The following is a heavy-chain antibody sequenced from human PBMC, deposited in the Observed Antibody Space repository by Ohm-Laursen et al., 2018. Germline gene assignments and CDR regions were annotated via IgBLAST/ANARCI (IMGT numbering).Heavy chain of an antibody. CDR3: ARSRYKWNYGYFDY. J-gene: IGHJ4*02. CDR1: GYTFTGYY. V-gene: IGHV1-2*02. CDR2: INPNSGGT. Sequence: VKVSCKASGYTFTGYYMHWVRQAPGQGLEWMGWINPNSGGTNYAQKFQGRVTMTRDTSISTAYMEVSRPRSDDTAVYYCARSRYKWNYGYFDYWGQGTLVIVSS. D-gene: IGHD1-7*01.